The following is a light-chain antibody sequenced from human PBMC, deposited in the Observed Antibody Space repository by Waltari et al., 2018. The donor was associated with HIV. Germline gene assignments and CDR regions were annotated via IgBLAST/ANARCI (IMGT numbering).Light chain of an antibody. CDR3: AAWDDSLNSFV. J-gene: IGLJ1*01. CDR2: RNN. CDR1: SSNTGSTS. V-gene: IGLV1-47*01. Sequence: QSVLTQPPSESATPGQRVTISCSGGSSNTGSTSVYWYQQIPGTAPKHLIYRNNQRPSRVPDRFSGSKSGTSASLAISGLQSEDEADYYCAAWDDSLNSFVFGTGTRVTVL.